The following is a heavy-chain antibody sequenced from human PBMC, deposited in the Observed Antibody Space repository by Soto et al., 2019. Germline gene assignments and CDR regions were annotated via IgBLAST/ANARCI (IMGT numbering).Heavy chain of an antibody. D-gene: IGHD5-12*01. J-gene: IGHJ6*03. Sequence: ASVKVSCKASGYTFTSYDINWVRQATGQGLEWMGWMNPNSGNTGYAQKFQGRVTMTRNTSISTAYMELSSLRSEDTAMYYCARGPLRGYSGYVLFPVPYSYYYIVVWGTGTTVNVFS. CDR3: ARGPLRGYSGYVLFPVPYSYYYIVV. V-gene: IGHV1-8*01. CDR2: MNPNSGNT. CDR1: GYTFTSYD.